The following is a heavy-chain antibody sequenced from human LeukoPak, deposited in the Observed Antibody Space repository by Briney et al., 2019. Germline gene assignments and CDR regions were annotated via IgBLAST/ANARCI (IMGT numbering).Heavy chain of an antibody. D-gene: IGHD3-16*01. V-gene: IGHV4-39*01. CDR3: ARHVLPRSAMTTFYVSYFDY. J-gene: IGHJ4*02. Sequence: SETLSLTCTVSGGSISSSSYYWGWIRQPPGEGLEWIGSIYYSGSTYYNPSLKSRVTISVGTSKNQFSLKLSSVTAADTAVYYCARHVLPRSAMTTFYVSYFDYWGQGTLVTVSS. CDR2: IYYSGST. CDR1: GGSISSSSYY.